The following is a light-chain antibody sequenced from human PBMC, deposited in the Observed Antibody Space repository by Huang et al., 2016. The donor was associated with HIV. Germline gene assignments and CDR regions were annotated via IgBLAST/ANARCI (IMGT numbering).Light chain of an antibody. Sequence: DIVMTQSPLSLPVTPGEPASISCRSSQSLVHDNGYSYLDWYLQKPGQSPQVLIYMASVRAPVIPDRFSGGGSGTNFTLEINRVDAEDVGTYYCMQSLQGLTFGGGTRLEIK. CDR3: MQSLQGLT. V-gene: IGKV2-28*01. CDR1: QSLVHDNGYSY. J-gene: IGKJ4*01. CDR2: MAS.